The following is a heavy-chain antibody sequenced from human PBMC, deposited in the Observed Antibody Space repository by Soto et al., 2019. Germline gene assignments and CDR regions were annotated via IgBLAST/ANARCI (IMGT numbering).Heavy chain of an antibody. J-gene: IGHJ4*02. CDR1: GGTFRNHV. D-gene: IGHD3-10*01. CDR2: IIPIIGTP. Sequence: ASVKVSCKASGGTFRNHVFNWVRQAPGQGLEWMGGIIPIIGTPNYAQKFQGRVTITADASTNTVYLEVSSLRSQDTAVYYCARDLEFRDGNISHLDYWGQGTLVTVS. CDR3: ARDLEFRDGNISHLDY. V-gene: IGHV1-69*13.